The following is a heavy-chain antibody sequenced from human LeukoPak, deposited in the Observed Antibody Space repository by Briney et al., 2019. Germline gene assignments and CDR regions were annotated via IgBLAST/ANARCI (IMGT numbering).Heavy chain of an antibody. CDR3: ARDAGWFDP. CDR1: GGSISSGGYS. CDR2: IYHSGST. Sequence: SQTLSLTCAVSGGSISSGGYSWSWTRQPPGKGLEWIGYIYHSGSTYYNPSLKSRVTISVDRSKNQFSLKLSSVTAADTAVYYCARDAGWFDPWGQGTLVTVSS. J-gene: IGHJ5*02. V-gene: IGHV4-30-2*01.